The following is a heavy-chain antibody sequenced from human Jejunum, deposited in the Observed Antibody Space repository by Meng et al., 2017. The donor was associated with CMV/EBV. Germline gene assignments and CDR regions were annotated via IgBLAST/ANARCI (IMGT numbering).Heavy chain of an antibody. CDR2: MSSDGSKK. Sequence: YAMNWVRQATGEGLEWVAVMSSDGSKKYYSDSVKGRFSISRDNSKKTLFLQMNSLRGDDTALYYCARGTFLEWFSSESDPSDYWGQGTLVTVSS. CDR3: ARGTFLEWFSSESDPSDY. V-gene: IGHV3-30*04. CDR1: YA. D-gene: IGHD3-3*01. J-gene: IGHJ4*02.